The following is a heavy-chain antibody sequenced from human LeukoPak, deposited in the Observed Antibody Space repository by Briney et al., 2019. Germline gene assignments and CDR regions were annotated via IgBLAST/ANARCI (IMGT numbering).Heavy chain of an antibody. CDR3: ARGGGNSDAFDI. CDR1: GFTVRTNY. Sequence: GGSLRLSCAASGFTVRTNYMSWVRQAPGKGLEWVSLIHDDGSTYYTDSVKGRFTISRDNSKNTLYLQMNSLRAEDTAVYYCARGGGNSDAFDIWGQGTMVTVSS. CDR2: IHDDGST. V-gene: IGHV3-53*01. J-gene: IGHJ3*02. D-gene: IGHD4-23*01.